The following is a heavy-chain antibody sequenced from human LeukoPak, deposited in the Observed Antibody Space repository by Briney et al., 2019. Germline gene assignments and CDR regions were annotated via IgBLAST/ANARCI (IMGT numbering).Heavy chain of an antibody. J-gene: IGHJ4*02. Sequence: PSETLSLTCTVSGGSISSYYWSWIRQPPGKGLEWIGFIYYSGSTNYNPSLKSRVTISVDTSKNQFSLKLSSVTAADTAVYYCARQGGAVAGRAVDYWGQGTLVTVSS. CDR2: IYYSGST. CDR3: ARQGGAVAGRAVDY. D-gene: IGHD6-19*01. CDR1: GGSISSYY. V-gene: IGHV4-59*08.